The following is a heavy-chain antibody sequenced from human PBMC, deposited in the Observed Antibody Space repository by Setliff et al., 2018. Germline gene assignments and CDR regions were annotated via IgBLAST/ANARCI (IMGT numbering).Heavy chain of an antibody. CDR1: GGTFSDYH. Sequence: SETLSLTCAAYGGTFSDYHWTWIRQSPEKGLEWIGEINHRGSTNYNPPLKSRVTISIDTSRDQFSLKLISMIAADTAVYYCARGRNIAARLLDSWGHGTLVTVSS. D-gene: IGHD6-6*01. CDR3: ARGRNIAARLLDS. J-gene: IGHJ5*01. CDR2: INHRGST. V-gene: IGHV4-34*01.